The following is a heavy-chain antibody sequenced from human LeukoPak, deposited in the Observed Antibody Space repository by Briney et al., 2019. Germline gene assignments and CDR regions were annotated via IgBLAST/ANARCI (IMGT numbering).Heavy chain of an antibody. CDR3: STDISDYDYSGDY. V-gene: IGHV3-15*01. CDR2: IKSKTDGGTT. CDR1: GFTFSNAW. D-gene: IGHD5-12*01. Sequence: PGGSLRLSCAASGFTFSNAWMSWVRQAPGKGLEWVGRIKSKTDGGTTDYAAPVKGRFTISRDDSKNTLYLQMNSLETEDTAVYYRSTDISDYDYSGDYWVQGTLVTVCS. J-gene: IGHJ4*02.